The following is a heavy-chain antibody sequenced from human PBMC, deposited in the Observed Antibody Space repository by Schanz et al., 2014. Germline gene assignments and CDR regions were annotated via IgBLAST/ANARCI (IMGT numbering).Heavy chain of an antibody. J-gene: IGHJ4*02. V-gene: IGHV3-7*05. CDR3: ARIGGSVFDY. D-gene: IGHD3-10*01. CDR2: IKRDGSEK. Sequence: EVQLVESGGGLVQPGGSLRLSCVASGFTFSNYWMTWVRQAPGKGLEWVANIKRDGSEKNYLDSVKGRFTISRDNAKNSVFLQMNSLRAEDTAVYYCARIGGSVFDYWAQGTLVTVSS. CDR1: GFTFSNYW.